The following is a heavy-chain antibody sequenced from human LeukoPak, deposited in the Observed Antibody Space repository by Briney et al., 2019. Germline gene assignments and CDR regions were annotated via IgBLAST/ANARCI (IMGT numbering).Heavy chain of an antibody. J-gene: IGHJ3*02. V-gene: IGHV1-24*01. Sequence: ASVKVSCKVSGYTLTELSMHWVRQAPGKGLEWMGGFDPEDGETIYAQKFQGRVTMTEDTSTDTAYMELSSLRSEDTAVYYCATETTVAGAFDIWGQGTMATVSS. CDR3: ATETTVAGAFDI. D-gene: IGHD4-11*01. CDR1: GYTLTELS. CDR2: FDPEDGET.